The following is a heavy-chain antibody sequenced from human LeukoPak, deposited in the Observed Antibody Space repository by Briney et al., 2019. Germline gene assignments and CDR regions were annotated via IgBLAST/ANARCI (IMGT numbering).Heavy chain of an antibody. J-gene: IGHJ4*02. V-gene: IGHV4-39*01. Sequence: SETLSLTCTVSGGSISSSSHYWGWIRQAPGKGLEWIGNIYYRGGTYYNACLQSPVTMSIDTSKNQFSLKLSSVTATDAYVYDCAKRDYSGSYFDYWGQGTLVTVSS. CDR3: AKRDYSGSYFDY. D-gene: IGHD1-26*01. CDR1: GGSISSSSHY. CDR2: IYYRGGT.